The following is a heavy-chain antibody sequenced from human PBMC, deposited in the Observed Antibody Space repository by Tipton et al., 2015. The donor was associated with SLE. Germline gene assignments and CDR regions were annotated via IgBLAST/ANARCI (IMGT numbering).Heavy chain of an antibody. D-gene: IGHD1-14*01. J-gene: IGHJ4*02. CDR3: ARHTRYNTGSEEFVY. Sequence: GSLRLSCTVSGGSISSNNYYCAWIRQPPGKGLEWIGSIYYSGSTYYNPSLKSRATISVDTSKDQSSLKLSSVTAADTAVYYCARHTRYNTGSEEFVYWGQGTLVTVSS. CDR2: IYYSGST. CDR1: GGSISSNNYY. V-gene: IGHV4-39*01.